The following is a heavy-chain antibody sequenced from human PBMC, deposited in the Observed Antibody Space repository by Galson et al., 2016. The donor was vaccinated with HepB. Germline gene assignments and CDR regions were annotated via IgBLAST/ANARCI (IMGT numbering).Heavy chain of an antibody. J-gene: IGHJ4*02. Sequence: ETLSLTCRVSGDSIGSSSYHWAWIRQPPGKGLEWIGSIYYVGRAYYRSSLKSRLTISLDPAKNHISLNLTSVTAADTAVYYCSTVPGWESGIYDHWGQGTLVSVSS. CDR1: GDSIGSSSYH. D-gene: IGHD1-26*01. CDR2: IYYVGRA. V-gene: IGHV4-39*02. CDR3: STVPGWESGIYDH.